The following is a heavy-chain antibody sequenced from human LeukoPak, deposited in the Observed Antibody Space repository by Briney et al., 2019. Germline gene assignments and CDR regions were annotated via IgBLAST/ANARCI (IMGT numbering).Heavy chain of an antibody. CDR2: INPNIGDT. CDR1: GYTFTGYF. V-gene: IGHV1-2*02. Sequence: ASVKVSCKASGYTFTGYFMHWVRQAPGQGLQWMGWINPNIGDTHYAQKFRGRVTMTRGTSIGTVYMELSRLTSDDTAVYYCARMDLYGGYSIGFDSWGQGTLVIVSS. D-gene: IGHD4-23*01. J-gene: IGHJ5*01. CDR3: ARMDLYGGYSIGFDS.